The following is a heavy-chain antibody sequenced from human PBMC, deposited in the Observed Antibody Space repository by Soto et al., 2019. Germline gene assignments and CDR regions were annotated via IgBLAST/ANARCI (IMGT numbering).Heavy chain of an antibody. D-gene: IGHD5-12*01. V-gene: IGHV4-4*07. CDR3: AREGSYSAYNFAHGIQLWSFDF. J-gene: IGHJ4*02. CDR1: GGSINTFC. CDR2: IFSSGST. Sequence: SEALSLTCTVSGGSINTFCWSWVRQPAGGGLEWIGRIFSSGSTRFNPSLESRVAMSVDTSKNHFSLNLSSVTAADMAVYYCAREGSYSAYNFAHGIQLWSFDFWGQGALVTSPQ.